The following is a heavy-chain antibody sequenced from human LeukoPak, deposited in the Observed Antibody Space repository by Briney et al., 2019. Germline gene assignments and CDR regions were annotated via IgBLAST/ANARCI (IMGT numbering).Heavy chain of an antibody. CDR1: GYTFTSYD. J-gene: IGHJ4*02. D-gene: IGHD3-16*01. Sequence: ASVKVSCKASGYTFTSYDINWVRQATGQGLEWMGWMNPNSGNTGYAQRFQGRVTITADESTSTAYMELSSLRSEDTAVYYCAHIFTGEGGEDDYWGQGTLVTVSS. CDR3: AHIFTGEGGEDDY. CDR2: MNPNSGNT. V-gene: IGHV1-8*01.